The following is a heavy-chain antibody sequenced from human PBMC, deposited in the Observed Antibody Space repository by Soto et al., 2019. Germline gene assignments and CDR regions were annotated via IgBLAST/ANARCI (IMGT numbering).Heavy chain of an antibody. J-gene: IGHJ4*02. CDR2: MNPNSGNT. CDR1: GYTFTSYD. Sequence: QVQLVQSGAEVKKPGASVKVSCKASGYTFTSYDINWVRQATGQGLEWMGWMNPNSGNTGYEQKFQGRVTMTRNTSISTAYMELSSLRSEDTAVYYCARAGYCSGGSCYSVIDYWGQGTLVTVSS. CDR3: ARAGYCSGGSCYSVIDY. V-gene: IGHV1-8*01. D-gene: IGHD2-15*01.